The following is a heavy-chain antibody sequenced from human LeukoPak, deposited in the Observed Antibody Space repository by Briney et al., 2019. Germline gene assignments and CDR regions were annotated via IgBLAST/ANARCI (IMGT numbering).Heavy chain of an antibody. CDR1: GYTFTDHY. Sequence: GASVKVSCQALGYTFTDHYFHWLRQAPGQGLEWMGWISAYNGNTNYAQKLQGRVTMTTDTSTSTAYMELRSLRSDDTAVYYCARGHYDYVWGSLDYWGQGTLVTVSS. V-gene: IGHV1-18*04. CDR2: ISAYNGNT. D-gene: IGHD3-16*01. CDR3: ARGHYDYVWGSLDY. J-gene: IGHJ4*02.